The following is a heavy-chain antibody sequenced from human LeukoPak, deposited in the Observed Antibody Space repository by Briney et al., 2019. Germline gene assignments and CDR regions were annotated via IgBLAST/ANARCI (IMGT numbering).Heavy chain of an antibody. J-gene: IGHJ3*01. D-gene: IGHD2-2*02. CDR1: GGSISDYY. Sequence: SETLSLTCTVSGGSISDYYWNWIRQPPGKGLEWIGYIYYSRSTTYNPSLKSRVTMSVDTSKNQFSLKLSSVTAADTAVYYCARGSYCSSTTCYNYAFDLWGQGTMVTVSS. CDR3: ARGSYCSSTTCYNYAFDL. CDR2: IYYSRST. V-gene: IGHV4-59*01.